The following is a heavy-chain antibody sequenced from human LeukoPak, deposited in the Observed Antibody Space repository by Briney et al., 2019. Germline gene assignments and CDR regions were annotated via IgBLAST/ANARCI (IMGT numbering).Heavy chain of an antibody. CDR2: ISYDGSNK. CDR3: ARDHSYGFQDY. CDR1: GFTFSSYA. J-gene: IGHJ4*02. V-gene: IGHV3-30-3*01. Sequence: PGGSLRLSCAASGFTFSSYAMHWVRQAPGKGLEWVAVISYDGSNKYYADSVKGRFTISRDNSKNTLYLQMNSLRAEDTAVYYCARDHSYGFQDYWGQGTLVTVSS. D-gene: IGHD5-18*01.